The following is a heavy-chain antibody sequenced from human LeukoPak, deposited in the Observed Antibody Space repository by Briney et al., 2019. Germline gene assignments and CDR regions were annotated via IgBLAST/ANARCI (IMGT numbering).Heavy chain of an antibody. CDR3: AMRGGSGELPM. CDR2: INSEGSDT. CDR1: GITLSSYW. Sequence: PGGSLRLSCAASGITLSSYWMDWGRQAPGKGLGWVSRINSEGSDTAYADSVKGRFTISRDSAKNTLYLRMNSLRVEDTAVYYCAMRGGSGELPMWGQGTLVTVSS. J-gene: IGHJ4*02. D-gene: IGHD3-10*01. V-gene: IGHV3-74*01.